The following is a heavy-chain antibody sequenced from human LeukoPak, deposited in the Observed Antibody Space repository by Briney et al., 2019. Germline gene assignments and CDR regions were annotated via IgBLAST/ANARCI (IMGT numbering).Heavy chain of an antibody. J-gene: IGHJ4*02. D-gene: IGHD1-26*01. CDR1: GYSFTSYG. CDR2: VSAYNGNT. Sequence: ASVKVSCKASGYSFTSYGISWVRQAPGQGLEWMGWVSAYNGNTDYAQKFQGRVTMTTDTSTTTAYMELRSLKSDDTAVYHCARGPLSGSYGDYWGQGTLVTVSS. V-gene: IGHV1-18*01. CDR3: ARGPLSGSYGDY.